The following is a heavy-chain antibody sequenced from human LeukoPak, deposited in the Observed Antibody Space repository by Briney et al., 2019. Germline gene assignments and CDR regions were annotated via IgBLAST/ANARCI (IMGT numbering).Heavy chain of an antibody. CDR3: ASSYYYDSSGYYYYYYMDV. J-gene: IGHJ6*03. D-gene: IGHD3-22*01. Sequence: SVKVSCKASGGTFSSYAISWVRQAPGQGLEWMGGIIPIFGTANYAQKFQGRVTITADESTSTAYMELSSLRSEDTAVYYCASSYYYDSSGYYYYYYMDVWGKGTTVTIPS. CDR1: GGTFSSYA. CDR2: IIPIFGTA. V-gene: IGHV1-69*13.